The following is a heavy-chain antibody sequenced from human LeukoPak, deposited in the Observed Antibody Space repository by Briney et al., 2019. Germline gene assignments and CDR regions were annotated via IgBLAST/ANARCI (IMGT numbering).Heavy chain of an antibody. V-gene: IGHV1-3*01. CDR2: INAGNGNT. CDR1: GYTFTNFA. J-gene: IGHJ6*02. CDR3: ARDQGYSSSFAPPRYYYYYYGMDV. D-gene: IGHD6-13*01. Sequence: ASVKVSCKASGYTFTNFAINWVRQAPGQRLEWMGWINAGNGNTKYSQKFQGRVTITRDTSASTAYMELSSLRSEDTAVYYCARDQGYSSSFAPPRYYYYYYGMDVWGQGTTVTVSS.